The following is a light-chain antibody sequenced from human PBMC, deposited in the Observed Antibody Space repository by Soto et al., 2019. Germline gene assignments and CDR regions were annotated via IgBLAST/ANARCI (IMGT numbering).Light chain of an antibody. CDR2: EGT. CDR3: CSYAGSRHYV. Sequence: QSALTQPASVSGSPRQSITISCTGTSSDVGSYNLVSWYQQHPGKAPKFMIYEGTKRPSGVSNRFSGSKSGNTASLTISGLQAEDEADYYCCSYAGSRHYVFGTGTKLTVL. V-gene: IGLV2-23*01. J-gene: IGLJ1*01. CDR1: SSDVGSYNL.